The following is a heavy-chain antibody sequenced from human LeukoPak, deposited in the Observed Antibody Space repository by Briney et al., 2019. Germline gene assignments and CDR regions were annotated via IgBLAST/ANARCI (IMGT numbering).Heavy chain of an antibody. J-gene: IGHJ4*02. V-gene: IGHV1-46*01. Sequence: ASVKVSCKASGYTFTSYYIHWVRQAPGQGLEWMGIITPSRADTNYAQKFQGRVTITRDTSTSTVYMELSALRSEDTAVYYCARERSRTCYFDYWGQGTLVTVSS. CDR2: ITPSRADT. CDR3: ARERSRTCYFDY. CDR1: GYTFTSYY. D-gene: IGHD2-2*01.